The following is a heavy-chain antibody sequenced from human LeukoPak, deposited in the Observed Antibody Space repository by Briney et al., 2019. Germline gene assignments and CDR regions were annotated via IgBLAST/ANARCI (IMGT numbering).Heavy chain of an antibody. V-gene: IGHV3-11*01. Sequence: GGSLRLSCAASGITFSDTYMSWIRQAPGKGLEWVSYIGSSSSTIHYADSVRGRFTISRDNARNSLYLQMNSLRAEDTAVYYCARHSRRNYFDYWGQGTLVTVSS. CDR2: IGSSSSTI. CDR3: ARHSRRNYFDY. J-gene: IGHJ4*02. CDR1: GITFSDTY.